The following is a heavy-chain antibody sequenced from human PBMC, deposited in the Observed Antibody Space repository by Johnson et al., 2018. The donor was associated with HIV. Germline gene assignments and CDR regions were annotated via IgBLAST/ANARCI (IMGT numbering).Heavy chain of an antibody. CDR2: IKSQTDGGTT. CDR1: GFTFNNAW. D-gene: IGHD3-16*02. Sequence: MQLVESGGGLVKPGGSLRLSCAASGFTFNNAWMSWVRQTPGKGLEWVGRIKSQTDGGTTDYAAPVKGRFTISRDDSKNTLYLQMNSLRAEDTAVYYCARGDREIWFGGVIAPGAFDIWGQGTMVTVSS. J-gene: IGHJ3*02. CDR3: ARGDREIWFGGVIAPGAFDI. V-gene: IGHV3-15*01.